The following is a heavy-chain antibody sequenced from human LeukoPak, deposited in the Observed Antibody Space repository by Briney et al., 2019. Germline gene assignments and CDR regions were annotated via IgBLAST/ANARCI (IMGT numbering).Heavy chain of an antibody. J-gene: IGHJ6*03. D-gene: IGHD6-13*01. V-gene: IGHV1-69*05. CDR2: IIPIFGTA. Sequence: SVTVSCKASGGTFSSYAISWVRQAPGQGLEWMGGIIPIFGTANYAQKFQGRVTITTDESTSTAYMELSSLRSEDTAVYYCARCGYSSSWYSRAYYYYMDVWGKGTTVTVSS. CDR3: ARCGYSSSWYSRAYYYYMDV. CDR1: GGTFSSYA.